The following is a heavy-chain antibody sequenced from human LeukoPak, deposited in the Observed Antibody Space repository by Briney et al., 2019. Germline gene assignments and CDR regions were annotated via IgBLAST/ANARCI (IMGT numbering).Heavy chain of an antibody. CDR3: ATLDFWSGYYYSGMDV. V-gene: IGHV4-39*01. CDR1: GGSISSSSYY. D-gene: IGHD3-3*01. Sequence: SETLSLTCTVSGGSISSSSYYWGWIRQPPGKGLEWIGSIYYSGSTYYNPSLKSRVTISVDTSKSQFSLKVRSVTAADTAVYYCATLDFWSGYYYSGMDVWGQGTTVTVSS. J-gene: IGHJ6*02. CDR2: IYYSGST.